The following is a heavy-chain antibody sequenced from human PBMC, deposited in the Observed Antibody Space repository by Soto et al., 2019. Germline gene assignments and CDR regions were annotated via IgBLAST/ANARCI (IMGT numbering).Heavy chain of an antibody. CDR2: ISGSADST. V-gene: IGHV3-23*01. CDR3: AKTRGAMIYAISVYGMDV. J-gene: IGHJ6*02. CDR1: GFSFSSFA. Sequence: EVQLLESGGGFIHPGGSLRLSCAASGFSFSSFAMNWVRQAPGKGLEWVSIISGSADSTFYADSVKCRFTISRDNSKSTLYLQINSLRAEDTAVYYCAKTRGAMIYAISVYGMDVWGQGTTVTVSS. D-gene: IGHD2-8*01.